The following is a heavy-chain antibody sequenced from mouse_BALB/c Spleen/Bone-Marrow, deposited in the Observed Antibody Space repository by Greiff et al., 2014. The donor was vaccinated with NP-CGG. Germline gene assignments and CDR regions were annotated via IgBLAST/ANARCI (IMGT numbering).Heavy chain of an antibody. D-gene: IGHD1-1*01. J-gene: IGHJ2*01. CDR1: GFTFSSYT. CDR3: ARHGGSRGYYFDY. Sequence: DVQLVESGGGLVQPGGSLKLSCAASGFTFSSYTMSWVRQTPEKRLEWVAYISNGGGSTYYPDTVKGRFTISRDNAKNTLDLQMSSLKSEDTAMYYCARHGGSRGYYFDYWGQGTTLTVSS. V-gene: IGHV5-12-2*01. CDR2: ISNGGGST.